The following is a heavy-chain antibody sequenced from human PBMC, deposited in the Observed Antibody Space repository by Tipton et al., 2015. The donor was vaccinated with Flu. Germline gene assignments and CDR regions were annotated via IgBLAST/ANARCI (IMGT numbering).Heavy chain of an antibody. J-gene: IGHJ4*02. CDR2: VYYTGST. Sequence: TLSLTCTVSGGSIRGYYWNWIRQFPGKGLEWIGFVYYTGSTNYNSSLKGRVTISTDTSTNQVSLKMNSVIAADTAVYYCARGPPGPSIRAYYFDIWGQGALVTVSS. V-gene: IGHV4-59*01. CDR1: GGSIRGYY. CDR3: ARGPPGPSIRAYYFDI. D-gene: IGHD2-21*01.